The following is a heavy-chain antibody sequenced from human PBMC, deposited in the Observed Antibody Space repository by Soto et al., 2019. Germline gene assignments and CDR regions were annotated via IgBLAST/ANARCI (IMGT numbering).Heavy chain of an antibody. CDR3: ARAQARYDFWSGYYLPNYYMDV. D-gene: IGHD3-3*01. V-gene: IGHV4-59*01. CDR2: IYYSGST. CDR1: GGSISSYY. Sequence: TSETLSLTCTVSGGSISSYYWSWIRQPPGKGLEWIGYIYYSGSTNYNPSLKSRVTISVDTSKNQFSLKLSSVTAADTAVYYCARAQARYDFWSGYYLPNYYMDVWGKGTTVTVSS. J-gene: IGHJ6*03.